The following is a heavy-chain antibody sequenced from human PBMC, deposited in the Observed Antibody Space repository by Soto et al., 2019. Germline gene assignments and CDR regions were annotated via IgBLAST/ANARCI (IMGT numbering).Heavy chain of an antibody. D-gene: IGHD2-15*01. CDR3: ARYCSGGSCYTNWFDP. Sequence: PSETLSLTCTVSGGSISSGDYYWGWIRQPPGKGLEWIGYIYYSGSTYYNPSLKSRVTISVDTSKNQFSLKLSSVTAADTAVYYCARYCSGGSCYTNWFDPWGQGTLVTVSS. V-gene: IGHV4-30-4*01. J-gene: IGHJ5*02. CDR1: GGSISSGDYY. CDR2: IYYSGST.